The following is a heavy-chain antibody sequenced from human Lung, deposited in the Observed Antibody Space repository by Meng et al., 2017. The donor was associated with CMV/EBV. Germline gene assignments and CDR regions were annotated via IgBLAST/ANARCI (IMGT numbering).Heavy chain of an antibody. CDR2: ISSSGSTM. J-gene: IGHJ3*02. D-gene: IGHD1-26*01. V-gene: IGHV3-48*03. CDR3: ARRSGSYVNAFDI. CDR1: GFTFSSYE. Sequence: YCAASGFTFSSYEMNWVRQAPGKGLEWVSYISSSGSTMYYADSVKGRFTISRDNAKNSLYLQMNSLRVEDTAVYYCARRSGSYVNAFDIWGQGTMVTVSS.